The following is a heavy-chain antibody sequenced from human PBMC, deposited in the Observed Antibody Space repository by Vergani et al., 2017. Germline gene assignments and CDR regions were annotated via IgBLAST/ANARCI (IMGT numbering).Heavy chain of an antibody. D-gene: IGHD4-11*01. CDR1: GGSFTSYH. Sequence: QVQLQQWGGGLLKPSETLSLTCVVNGGSFTSYHWTGIRQSPGEGLEWVGDIDHTGRPDYTPSLKSRLTMSVDKSRNQFSLTLNSVTATDTAIYFCARVNTETNGHLYYYYYMDVWGQGTAVTVS. V-gene: IGHV4-34*01. CDR3: ARVNTETNGHLYYYYYMDV. CDR2: IDHTGRP. J-gene: IGHJ6*03.